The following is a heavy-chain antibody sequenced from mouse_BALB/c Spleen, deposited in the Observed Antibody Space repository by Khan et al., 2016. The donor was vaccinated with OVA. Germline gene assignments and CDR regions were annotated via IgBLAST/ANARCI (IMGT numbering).Heavy chain of an antibody. CDR3: ARNSYGNDLTY. Sequence: QVQLKQSGPGLVQPSQSLSITCTVSGFSLSTYGIHWVRQSPGKGLEWLGLIWSDGRTDYNVPFISRLSITKDSSKSQVFFKMNSLQPDDTAIYXCARNSYGNDLTYWGQGTLVTVSA. D-gene: IGHD2-2*01. V-gene: IGHV2-2*01. CDR2: IWSDGRT. CDR1: GFSLSTYG. J-gene: IGHJ3*01.